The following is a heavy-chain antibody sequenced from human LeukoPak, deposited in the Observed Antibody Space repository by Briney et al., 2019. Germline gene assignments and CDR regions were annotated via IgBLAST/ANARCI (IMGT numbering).Heavy chain of an antibody. CDR2: ISSSGGST. V-gene: IGHV3-23*01. D-gene: IGHD1-26*01. CDR1: GFTFSNYA. J-gene: IGHJ4*02. CDR3: AKVIRVGATHYYFDY. Sequence: HPGGSLRLSCAASGFTFSNYAMSWVRQAPGKGLEWVSIISSSGGSTYYADSVKGRFTISRDNSKNTLYLQMNSLRVEDTAVYYCAKVIRVGATHYYFDYWGQGTLVTVSS.